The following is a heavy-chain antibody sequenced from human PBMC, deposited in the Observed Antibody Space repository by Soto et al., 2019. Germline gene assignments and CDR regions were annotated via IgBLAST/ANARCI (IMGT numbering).Heavy chain of an antibody. CDR2: IYYNGST. Sequence: RSLTCTVSGGSISSYCWSWIRQPPGKGMEWIGYIYYNGSTNYNPSLKSRVTISVDTSKNQFSLKLSSVTAADTAVYYCARDRPARASGYPLSPPYYYYVMDVWGQGTTVTVSS. D-gene: IGHD5-12*01. J-gene: IGHJ6*02. CDR1: GGSISSYC. V-gene: IGHV4-59*01. CDR3: ARDRPARASGYPLSPPYYYYVMDV.